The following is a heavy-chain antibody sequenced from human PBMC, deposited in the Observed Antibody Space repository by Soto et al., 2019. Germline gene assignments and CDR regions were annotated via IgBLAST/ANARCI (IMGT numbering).Heavy chain of an antibody. CDR3: ARVRPQIGSSGTGHVFDI. Sequence: ASVKVSCKASGYTFTGYYMHWVRQAPGQGLVWMGWINPNSGGTNYAQKFQGWVTMTRDTSISTAYMELSRLRSDDPAVYSCARVRPQIGSSGTGHVFDIWGKGTMLTVSS. CDR1: GYTFTGYY. J-gene: IGHJ3*02. CDR2: INPNSGGT. V-gene: IGHV1-2*04. D-gene: IGHD6-13*01.